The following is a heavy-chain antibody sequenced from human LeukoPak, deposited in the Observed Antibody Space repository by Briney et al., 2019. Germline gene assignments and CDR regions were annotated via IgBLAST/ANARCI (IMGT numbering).Heavy chain of an antibody. CDR3: ARDLAQVAGTDY. CDR2: IIPIFGTA. Sequence: GASVKVSCKASGGTFSSYAISWVRQAPGQGLEWMGGIIPIFGTANYAQKFQGRVTITADESTSTAYMELSSLRSEDTAVYYCARDLAQVAGTDYWSQGTLVTVSS. V-gene: IGHV1-69*01. CDR1: GGTFSSYA. D-gene: IGHD6-19*01. J-gene: IGHJ4*02.